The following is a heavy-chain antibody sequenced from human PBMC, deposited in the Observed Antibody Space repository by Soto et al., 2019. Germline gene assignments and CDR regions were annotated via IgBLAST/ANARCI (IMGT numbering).Heavy chain of an antibody. CDR3: ARAESDDYGDYGWFDP. CDR2: IYPGDSDT. Sequence: GESLKISCKGSGYSFTSYWIGWVRQMPGKGLEWMGIIYPGDSDTRYSPSFQGQVTISADKSISTAYLQWSSLEASDTAMYYCARAESDDYGDYGWFDPWGQGTLVTVSS. J-gene: IGHJ5*02. V-gene: IGHV5-51*01. D-gene: IGHD4-17*01. CDR1: GYSFTSYW.